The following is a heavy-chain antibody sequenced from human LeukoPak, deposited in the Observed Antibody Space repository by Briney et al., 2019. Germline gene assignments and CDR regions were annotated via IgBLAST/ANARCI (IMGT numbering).Heavy chain of an antibody. V-gene: IGHV3-9*01. D-gene: IGHD3-22*01. Sequence: GGSLRLSCAASGFTFDDYAMFWVRQAPGKGLEWVSGINWDSKNIGYAASVKGRFTISRDNAKNSLYLQMNSPRAEATAFYYCAKGNRDSSGFYYYYGMDVWGQGTTVTVSS. J-gene: IGHJ6*02. CDR3: AKGNRDSSGFYYYYGMDV. CDR2: INWDSKNI. CDR1: GFTFDDYA.